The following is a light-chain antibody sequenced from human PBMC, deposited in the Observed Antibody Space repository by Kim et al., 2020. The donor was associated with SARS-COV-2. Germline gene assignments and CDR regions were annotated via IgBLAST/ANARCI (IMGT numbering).Light chain of an antibody. V-gene: IGKV1-8*01. CDR1: QGISSY. CDR3: QQYYSYLVT. J-gene: IGKJ2*01. Sequence: AIRITQSPSSLSASTGDRVTITCRASQGISSYLAWYQQKPGKAPKLLIYAASTLQSGVPSRFSGSGSGTDFTLTISCLQSEDFATYYCQQYYSYLVTFGQGTKLEI. CDR2: AAS.